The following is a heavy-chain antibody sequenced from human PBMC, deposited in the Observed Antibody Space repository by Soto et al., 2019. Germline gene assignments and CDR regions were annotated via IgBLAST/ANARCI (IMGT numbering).Heavy chain of an antibody. Sequence: ASVKVSCKASGYTFTSYDINWVRQATGQGLEWMGWMNPNSGNTGYAQKFQGRVTMTRNTSISTAYMELSSLRSEDTAVYYCARGCSSTSCYAPDPDYWGQGTLVTVSS. CDR2: MNPNSGNT. CDR3: ARGCSSTSCYAPDPDY. D-gene: IGHD2-2*01. CDR1: GYTFTSYD. J-gene: IGHJ4*02. V-gene: IGHV1-8*01.